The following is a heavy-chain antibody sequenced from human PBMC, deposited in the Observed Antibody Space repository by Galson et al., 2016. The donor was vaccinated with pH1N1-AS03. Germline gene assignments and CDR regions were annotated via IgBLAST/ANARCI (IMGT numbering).Heavy chain of an antibody. V-gene: IGHV3-23*01. CDR2: LSSRGDDA. J-gene: IGHJ6*02. Sequence: LRLSCAASVFTFSTYSIDWVRPAPGKGLEWVSALSSRGDDAYYADSVKGRFTISRDNPMNPLSLQMNSLEAEDTAVYYCAKGQLGILFYGIHVWGQGTTVIVSS. CDR3: AKGQLGILFYGIHV. D-gene: IGHD7-27*01. CDR1: VFTFSTYS.